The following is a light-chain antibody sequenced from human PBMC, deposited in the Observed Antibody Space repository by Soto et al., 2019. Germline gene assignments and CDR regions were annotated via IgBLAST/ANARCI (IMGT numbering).Light chain of an antibody. CDR3: QQSFSNLIT. J-gene: IGKJ5*01. V-gene: IGKV1-39*01. Sequence: DIQITQSPSSLSASVGDRVTITCRASQSISSYLNWYQQKPGKAPKLLIYAASSLQSGVPSRFSGSGSGTDFTLTISSLQPEDFETYYCQQSFSNLITFGQGTRLEIK. CDR1: QSISSY. CDR2: AAS.